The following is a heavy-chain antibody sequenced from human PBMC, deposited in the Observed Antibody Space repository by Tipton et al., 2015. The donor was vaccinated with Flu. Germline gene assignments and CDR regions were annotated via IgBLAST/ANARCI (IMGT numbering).Heavy chain of an antibody. J-gene: IGHJ3*02. Sequence: EVQLVQSGAEMKKPGESLRISCQGSGYTFTDYWIGWVRQMPGKGLEWMGIIYPGDSEIKYSPSFRGQVTISADKSINTAYLQWSSLQASDSAVYYCARSHFNGWSTAFDIWGQGTKVTVSS. CDR1: GYTFTDYW. CDR2: IYPGDSEI. CDR3: ARSHFNGWSTAFDI. V-gene: IGHV5-51*01. D-gene: IGHD6-19*01.